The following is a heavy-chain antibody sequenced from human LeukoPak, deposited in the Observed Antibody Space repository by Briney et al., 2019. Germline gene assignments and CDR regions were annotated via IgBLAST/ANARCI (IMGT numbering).Heavy chain of an antibody. Sequence: ASVKVSCKASGYTFISYDISWVRQATGQGLEWMGWMNPNSGNTDYAEKFQGRVTMTSDTSISTAYMEVSSLRSEDTAVYYCARGRAGSGYYYGTDVWGQGTTVTVSS. D-gene: IGHD2-8*02. CDR2: MNPNSGNT. CDR1: GYTFISYD. CDR3: ARGRAGSGYYYGTDV. J-gene: IGHJ6*02. V-gene: IGHV1-8*01.